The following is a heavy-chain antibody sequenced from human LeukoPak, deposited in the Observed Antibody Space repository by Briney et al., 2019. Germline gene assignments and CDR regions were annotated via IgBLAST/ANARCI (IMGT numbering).Heavy chain of an antibody. Sequence: GESLQISCKGSGYSFTSYWIGWVRRMPGKGLEWMGIIYPGDSGTRYSPSFQGQVTISADKSISTAYLQWSSLKASDTAMYYCARRTYYDSSGYYVDYWGQGTLVTVSS. CDR1: GYSFTSYW. V-gene: IGHV5-51*01. D-gene: IGHD3-22*01. CDR3: ARRTYYDSSGYYVDY. CDR2: IYPGDSGT. J-gene: IGHJ4*02.